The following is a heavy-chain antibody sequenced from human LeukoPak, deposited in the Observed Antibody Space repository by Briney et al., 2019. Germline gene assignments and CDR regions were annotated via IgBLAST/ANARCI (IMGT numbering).Heavy chain of an antibody. CDR2: ISSSSSYI. V-gene: IGHV3-21*01. D-gene: IGHD4-23*01. J-gene: IGHJ4*02. CDR3: ARIRGNPVRGYFDY. CDR1: GFTFSSYS. Sequence: PGGSLRLSCAASGFTFSSYSVNWVRQAPGKGLEWVSSISSSSSYIYYADSVKGRFTISRDNAKNSLYLQMNSLRAEDTAVYYCARIRGNPVRGYFDYWGQGTLVTVSS.